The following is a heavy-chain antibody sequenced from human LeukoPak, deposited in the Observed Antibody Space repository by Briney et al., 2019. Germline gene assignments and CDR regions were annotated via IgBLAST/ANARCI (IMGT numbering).Heavy chain of an antibody. D-gene: IGHD2-15*01. CDR1: GFTFSSYW. J-gene: IGHJ4*02. CDR3: AKGALTGFCSGGSCYPGPY. V-gene: IGHV3-23*01. Sequence: GGSLRLSCAASGFTFSSYWMSWVRQAPGKGLEWVSAISGSGGSTYYADSVKGRFTISRDNSKNTLYLQMNSLRAEDTAVYYCAKGALTGFCSGGSCYPGPYWGQGTLVTVSS. CDR2: ISGSGGST.